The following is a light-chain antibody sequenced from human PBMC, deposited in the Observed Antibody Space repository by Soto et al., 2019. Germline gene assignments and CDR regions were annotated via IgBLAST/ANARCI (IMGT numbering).Light chain of an antibody. Sequence: EIVLTQSPATLSLSPGERATLSCRASQSVSSYFAWYQQKPGQAPRLLIYDASNRATGIPARFIGSGSGTDFTPTISSLEPEDFAVYYCQQRSNWPITFGQGTRLEIK. CDR2: DAS. CDR1: QSVSSY. J-gene: IGKJ5*01. V-gene: IGKV3-11*01. CDR3: QQRSNWPIT.